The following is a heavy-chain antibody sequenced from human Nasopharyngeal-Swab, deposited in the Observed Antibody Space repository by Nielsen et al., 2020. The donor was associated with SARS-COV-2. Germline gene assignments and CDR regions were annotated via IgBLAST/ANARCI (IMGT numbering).Heavy chain of an antibody. CDR2: IIPIFGTA. D-gene: IGHD5-18*01. Sequence: SVKVSCKASGGTFSSYAISWVRQAPGQGLEWMGGIIPIFGTANYAQKFQGRVTVTADESTSTAYMELSSLRSEDTAVYYCANTAMVISWFDPWGQGTLVTVSS. CDR1: GGTFSSYA. CDR3: ANTAMVISWFDP. V-gene: IGHV1-69*13. J-gene: IGHJ5*02.